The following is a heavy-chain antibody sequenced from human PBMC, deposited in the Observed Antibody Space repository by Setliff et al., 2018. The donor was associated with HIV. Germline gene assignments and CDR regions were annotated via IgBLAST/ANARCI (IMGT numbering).Heavy chain of an antibody. CDR3: ARGTDYDLWTYYYYMDV. CDR2: IYPGDSDT. D-gene: IGHD3-3*01. CDR1: GYGFSSHW. V-gene: IGHV5-51*01. J-gene: IGHJ6*03. Sequence: GESLKISCKGSGYGFSSHWIAWVRQKPGKGLEWMGIIYPGDSDTRYSPSFQGQVTISADKSKSTLYLQMNSLRAEDTATYYCARGTDYDLWTYYYYMDVWGKGTTVTVSS.